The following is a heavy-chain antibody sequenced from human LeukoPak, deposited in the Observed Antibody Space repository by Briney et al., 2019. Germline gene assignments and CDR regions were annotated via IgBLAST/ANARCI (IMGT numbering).Heavy chain of an antibody. CDR2: IPYDGSNK. Sequence: GGSLRLSCAASGFTFSSYAMHWVRQAPGKGLEWVALIPYDGSNKYYADSVKGRFTVSRDNSKNTLYLQMNSLRAEDTAVYYCAGTNYYDSSGYYSSFDYWGQGTLVTVSS. D-gene: IGHD3-22*01. CDR1: GFTFSSYA. CDR3: AGTNYYDSSGYYSSFDY. J-gene: IGHJ4*02. V-gene: IGHV3-30*04.